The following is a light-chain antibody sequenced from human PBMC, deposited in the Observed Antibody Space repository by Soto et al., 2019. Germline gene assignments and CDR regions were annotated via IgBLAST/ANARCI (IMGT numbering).Light chain of an antibody. J-gene: IGLJ1*01. Sequence: QSALTQPASVSGSPGQSITISCTGTSSDVGGYNYVSWYQQHPGKAPKRMIYEVSNRPSGVSNRFSGSKSGNPASLTISGLQAEDEADYYCSSYTSSSTLYVFGTGTKLTVL. V-gene: IGLV2-14*01. CDR2: EVS. CDR1: SSDVGGYNY. CDR3: SSYTSSSTLYV.